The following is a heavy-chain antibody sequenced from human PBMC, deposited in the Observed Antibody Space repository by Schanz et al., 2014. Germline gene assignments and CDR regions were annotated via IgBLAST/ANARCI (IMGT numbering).Heavy chain of an antibody. CDR2: INHYGRT. J-gene: IGHJ1*01. CDR3: AIPRGSYAPNWSEARYFQL. D-gene: IGHD1-1*01. V-gene: IGHV4-34*01. CDR1: GGSFIGYD. Sequence: QVRLQQWGAGLLKPSGTLSLTCAVYGGSFIGYDWSWIRQFPGQDLEWIGDINHYGRTNYNPSLMGRVPISIDASQNQFSLKMTSVTAADTAIYYCAIPRGSYAPNWSEARYFQLWGQGSLVTVSS.